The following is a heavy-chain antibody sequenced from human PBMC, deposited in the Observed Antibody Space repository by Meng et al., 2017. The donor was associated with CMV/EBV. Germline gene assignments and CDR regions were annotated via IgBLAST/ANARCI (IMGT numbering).Heavy chain of an antibody. J-gene: IGHJ4*02. CDR2: IYYSGST. D-gene: IGHD3-3*01. V-gene: IGHV4-59*12. CDR1: GGSISSYY. Sequence: SETLSLTCIVSGGSISSYYWSWIRQPPGKGLEWIGYIYYSGSTNYNPSLKSRVTISVDTSKNHFSLKLSSVTAADTAVYYCASSVKHITIFGVAKTNLNFDYWGQGTLVTVSS. CDR3: ASSVKHITIFGVAKTNLNFDY.